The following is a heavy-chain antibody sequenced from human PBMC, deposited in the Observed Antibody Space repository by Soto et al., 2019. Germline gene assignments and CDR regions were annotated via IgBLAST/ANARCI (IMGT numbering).Heavy chain of an antibody. D-gene: IGHD2-15*01. CDR1: GGSISSSAYY. J-gene: IGHJ4*02. CDR3: ARVAQNLCSGRNCPPDY. Sequence: SETLSLTCTVSGGSISSSAYYWTWIRQHPGKGLEWIGYIYYSGSTYYSSSLKSRVTMSIDTSKNQFSLKLSSVTAADTAVYFCARVAQNLCSGRNCPPDYWGEGALVTVTS. CDR2: IYYSGST. V-gene: IGHV4-31*03.